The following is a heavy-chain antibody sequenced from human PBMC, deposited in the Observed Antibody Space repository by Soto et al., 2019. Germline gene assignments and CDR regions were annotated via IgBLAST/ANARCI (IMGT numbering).Heavy chain of an antibody. J-gene: IGHJ6*02. Sequence: ASVKVSCKASGYPYTNSYMHWVRQAPGQGLEWMGWIHPNTGGTNYAQKFQGRVTMTRDASVSTVYMELNRLTSDDTAIYFCASDFRTRGWFRQAGNFAMDVWGQGTTVTVSS. V-gene: IGHV1-2*02. CDR3: ASDFRTRGWFRQAGNFAMDV. CDR2: IHPNTGGT. D-gene: IGHD6-19*01. CDR1: GYPYTNSY.